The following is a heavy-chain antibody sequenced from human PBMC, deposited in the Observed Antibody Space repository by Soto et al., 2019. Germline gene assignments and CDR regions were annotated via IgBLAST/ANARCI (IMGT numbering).Heavy chain of an antibody. Sequence: PSETLSLTCAVSGGSISSGGYSWSWIRQPPGKGLEWIGYIYHSGSTYYNPSLKSRVTISVDRSKNQFSLKLSSVTAADTAVYYCARDRAAARPYYYCGMDVWGQGTTVTVSS. CDR1: GGSISSGGYS. J-gene: IGHJ6*02. CDR3: ARDRAAARPYYYCGMDV. D-gene: IGHD6-6*01. CDR2: IYHSGST. V-gene: IGHV4-30-2*01.